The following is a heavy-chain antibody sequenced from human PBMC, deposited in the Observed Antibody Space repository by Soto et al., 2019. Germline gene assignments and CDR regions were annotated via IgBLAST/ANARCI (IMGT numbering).Heavy chain of an antibody. D-gene: IGHD1-7*01. CDR2: INRNGGGI. J-gene: IGHJ4*02. CDR3: ARDWTYALDY. CDR1: GFTFSDYT. Sequence: LRLSCAASGFTFSDYTMNWVRQAPGKGLEWISYINRNGGGIYYADSVKGRFTISRDNAKNSLYLQMNSLRVEDTALYYCARDWTYALDYWGQGTPVTVSS. V-gene: IGHV3-48*01.